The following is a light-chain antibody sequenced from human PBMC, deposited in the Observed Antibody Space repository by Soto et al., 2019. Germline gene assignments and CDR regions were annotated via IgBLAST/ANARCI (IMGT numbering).Light chain of an antibody. CDR2: ASS. V-gene: IGKV1D-12*01. CDR3: QQANTFPLT. CDR1: QGISSS. Sequence: DIQMTQSPSSVSASVGDRLTITCRASQGISSSLAWYQQKPGKAHKLLIYASSSLQSGVPSRFSGSRSGTDFTLTISSLQPEDFATYYCQQANTFPLTFGGGTKVEIK. J-gene: IGKJ4*01.